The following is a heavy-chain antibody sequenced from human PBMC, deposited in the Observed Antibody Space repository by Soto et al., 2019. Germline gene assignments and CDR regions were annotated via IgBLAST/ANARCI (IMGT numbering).Heavy chain of an antibody. J-gene: IGHJ4*02. CDR3: AKETTVIGYFDY. CDR1: GFTFSSYG. Sequence: QVQLVESGGGVVQPGRSLRLSCAASGFTFSSYGMHWVRQAPGKGPEWVAVISYDGSNKYYADSVKGRFTISRDNSKNTLYLQMNSLRAEDTAVYYCAKETTVIGYFDYWGQGTLVTVSS. V-gene: IGHV3-30*18. CDR2: ISYDGSNK. D-gene: IGHD4-17*01.